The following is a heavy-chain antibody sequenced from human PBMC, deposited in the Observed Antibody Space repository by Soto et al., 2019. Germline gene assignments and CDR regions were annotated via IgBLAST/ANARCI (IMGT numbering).Heavy chain of an antibody. V-gene: IGHV1-69*13. J-gene: IGHJ4*02. Sequence: SVKVSCKASGVTFSRQDMRWVRQAPGQGLELMGGIIPIFGTPQYAEKFQDRVTITADESTSTAYMELSSLTSEDTAVYYCATNEGRDGYSFDYWGQGTLVTVYS. CDR2: IIPIFGTP. CDR3: ATNEGRDGYSFDY. CDR1: GVTFSRQD. D-gene: IGHD5-12*01.